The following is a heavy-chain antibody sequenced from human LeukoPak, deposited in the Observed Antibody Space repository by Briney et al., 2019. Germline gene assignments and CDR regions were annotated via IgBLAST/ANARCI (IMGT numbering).Heavy chain of an antibody. Sequence: PSQTLSLTCTVSGGSISSGDYYWSWIRQPPGKGLEWIGYIYYSGSTYYNPSLKSRVTISVDMSKNQFSLKLSSVTAADTAVYYCASNRGGDCFSYYWGQGTPVNVSS. J-gene: IGHJ4*02. CDR3: ASNRGGDCFSYY. CDR2: IYYSGST. CDR1: GGSISSGDYY. V-gene: IGHV4-30-4*01. D-gene: IGHD2-21*02.